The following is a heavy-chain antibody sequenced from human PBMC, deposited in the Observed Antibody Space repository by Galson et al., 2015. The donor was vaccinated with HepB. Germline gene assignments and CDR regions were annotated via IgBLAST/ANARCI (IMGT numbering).Heavy chain of an antibody. J-gene: IGHJ5*02. CDR1: GFTFSNYG. CDR3: AKGGPGRITMMISRELGFDP. D-gene: IGHD3-22*01. V-gene: IGHV3-30*18. Sequence: SLRLSCAASGFTFSNYGIHWVRQAPDKGLEWMAVISYDGSYKYYADSVKGRFTVSRDSSRSTLYLQMNSLRVEDTAAYYCAKGGPGRITMMISRELGFDPWGQGTLVTVSS. CDR2: ISYDGSYK.